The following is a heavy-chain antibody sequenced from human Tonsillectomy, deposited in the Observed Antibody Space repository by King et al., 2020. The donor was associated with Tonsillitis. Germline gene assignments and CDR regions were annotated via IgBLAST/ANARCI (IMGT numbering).Heavy chain of an antibody. CDR1: GITFENYA. Sequence: VQLVESGGGLVQPGRSLRLSCAASGITFENYAMHWVRQAPGKGLEWVSGISWNRGSIGYADSVKGRFTISRDNAKNSLYLQMNSLRAEDTALYYCAKDIVPVYARAFDIWGQGTMVTVSS. V-gene: IGHV3-9*01. CDR3: AKDIVPVYARAFDI. D-gene: IGHD2-2*01. CDR2: ISWNRGSI. J-gene: IGHJ3*02.